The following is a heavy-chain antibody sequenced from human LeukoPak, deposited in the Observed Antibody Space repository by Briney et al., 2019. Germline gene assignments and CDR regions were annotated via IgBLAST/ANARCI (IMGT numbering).Heavy chain of an antibody. CDR1: GFTFSRYT. V-gene: IGHV3-30-3*01. Sequence: GRSLTLSCVASGFTFSRYTMHWVRQTPGKGLEWVAVISLDRVTTFYADSVKGRFTISRDNSKNTLYLRMNTLRADDTAIYYCAIDLIDGLPDYFDYWGQRTLVTVSS. D-gene: IGHD2-21*01. J-gene: IGHJ4*02. CDR2: ISLDRVTT. CDR3: AIDLIDGLPDYFDY.